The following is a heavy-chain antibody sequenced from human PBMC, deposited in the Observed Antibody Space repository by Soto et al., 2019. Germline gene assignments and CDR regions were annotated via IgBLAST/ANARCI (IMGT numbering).Heavy chain of an antibody. Sequence: QEQLVQSGAEVKKPGAPVKVSCKASGYTFTNYNINWVRQATGHGLEWMGWMNPNTGNTGYAETFQGRVTMTRNISINTAYMELSGLRSDDTAVYYCAREAASDPSFYYHYMDVWGKGTTVTVSS. CDR2: MNPNTGNT. CDR3: AREAASDPSFYYHYMDV. V-gene: IGHV1-8*01. J-gene: IGHJ6*03. CDR1: GYTFTNYN. D-gene: IGHD6-25*01.